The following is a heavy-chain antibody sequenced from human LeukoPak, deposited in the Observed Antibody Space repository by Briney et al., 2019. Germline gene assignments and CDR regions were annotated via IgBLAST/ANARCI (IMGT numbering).Heavy chain of an antibody. CDR1: GFTFSSYA. CDR2: ISYDGSNK. V-gene: IGHV3-30*01. CDR3: ATLRVWFGDFDY. Sequence: GGSLRLSCAASGFTFSSYAMHWVREAPGKGLEWVAVISYDGSNKYYADSVKGRFTISRDNSKNTPYLQMNSLRAEDTAVYYCATLRVWFGDFDYWGQGTLVTVSS. J-gene: IGHJ4*02. D-gene: IGHD3-10*01.